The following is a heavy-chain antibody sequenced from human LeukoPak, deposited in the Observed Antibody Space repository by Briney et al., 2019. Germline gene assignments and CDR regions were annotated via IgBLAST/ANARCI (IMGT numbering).Heavy chain of an antibody. V-gene: IGHV3-21*01. CDR1: GFTFSSYN. CDR2: ISSTSNYI. J-gene: IGHJ3*02. CDR3: ARLASAIFYYDSGVNNDAFNI. D-gene: IGHD3-22*01. Sequence: GGSLRLSCAASGFTFSSYNMNWARQAPGKGLEWVSSISSTSNYIYYADSVKGRFTISRDNAKNSLFLQMNSLRAEDTAVYSCARLASAIFYYDSGVNNDAFNIGGKGTMATVFS.